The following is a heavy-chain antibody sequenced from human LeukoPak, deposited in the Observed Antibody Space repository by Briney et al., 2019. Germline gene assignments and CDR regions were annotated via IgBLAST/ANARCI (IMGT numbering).Heavy chain of an antibody. CDR3: ARAWMNYDILTGYYYYYYYGMDV. J-gene: IGHJ6*02. Sequence: ASVKVSCKASGYTFTNYAMHWVRQAPGQRLEWMGWINAGNGNTKYLQKFQGRVTITRDTSASTAYMELSSLRSEDTAVYYCARAWMNYDILTGYYYYYYYGMDVWGQGTTVTVSS. D-gene: IGHD3-9*01. CDR1: GYTFTNYA. CDR2: INAGNGNT. V-gene: IGHV1-3*01.